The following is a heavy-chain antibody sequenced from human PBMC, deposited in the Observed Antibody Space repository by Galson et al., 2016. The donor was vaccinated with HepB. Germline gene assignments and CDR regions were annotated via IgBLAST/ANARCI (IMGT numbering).Heavy chain of an antibody. D-gene: IGHD2/OR15-2a*01. CDR3: AKALDGTFYFDN. Sequence: QSGAEVKKPGESLKISCQGSGYNFGTHWIAWVRQMPGKGLEWMGIIFPGDYGTSYNSSFEGQVTMSADKTINTAYLQWSSLKASDAAMYYCAKALDGTFYFDNGGQGTLVTVSS. CDR2: IFPGDYGT. V-gene: IGHV5-51*01. CDR1: GYNFGTHW. J-gene: IGHJ4*02.